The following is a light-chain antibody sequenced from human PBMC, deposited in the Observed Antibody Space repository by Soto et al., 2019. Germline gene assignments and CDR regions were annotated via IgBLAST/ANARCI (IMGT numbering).Light chain of an antibody. CDR1: QSVSSNY. J-gene: IGKJ1*01. CDR2: GAS. Sequence: EIVLTQSPGTLSLSPGERATLSCRASQSVSSNYLVWYQQKPGQAPRLLIYGASTRATGIPDRFSGSGSGTDFTLTISRLETEDFAVYYCQQYGSSQWTFGQGTKVHIK. CDR3: QQYGSSQWT. V-gene: IGKV3-20*01.